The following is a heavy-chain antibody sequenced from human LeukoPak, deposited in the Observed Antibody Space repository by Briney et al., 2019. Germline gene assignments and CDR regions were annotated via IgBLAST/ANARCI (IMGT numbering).Heavy chain of an antibody. CDR3: ARDVGAPPYNDPLTGYLQGAHAFDI. Sequence: PGGSLRLSCVASGFPFQNYWMAWVRQAPGKGLEWVANIKQDEGEKYYVDSGKGRFTVSRDNAKNSVFLQMKSLRVEDTAVYYCARDVGAPPYNDPLTGYLQGAHAFDIWGQGTMVTVSS. CDR2: IKQDEGEK. V-gene: IGHV3-7*01. D-gene: IGHD3-9*01. J-gene: IGHJ3*02. CDR1: GFPFQNYW.